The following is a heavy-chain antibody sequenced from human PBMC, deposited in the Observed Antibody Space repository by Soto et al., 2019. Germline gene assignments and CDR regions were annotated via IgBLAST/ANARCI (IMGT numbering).Heavy chain of an antibody. J-gene: IGHJ3*02. Sequence: GGSLRLSCAASGFTFSSYWMSWVREAPGTGLEWVANIKQDGSEKYYVDSVKGRFTISRDNAKNSLYLQMNSLRAEDTAVYYCARATLKYYDFWSESDIWGQGTMVTVSS. CDR3: ARATLKYYDFWSESDI. CDR1: GFTFSSYW. CDR2: IKQDGSEK. V-gene: IGHV3-7*01. D-gene: IGHD3-3*01.